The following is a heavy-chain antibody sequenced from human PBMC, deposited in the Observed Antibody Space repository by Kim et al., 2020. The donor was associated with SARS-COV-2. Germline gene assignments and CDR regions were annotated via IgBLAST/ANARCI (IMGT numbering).Heavy chain of an antibody. CDR2: ISFDGNNK. V-gene: IGHV3-30*18. CDR1: GFSFNTYG. CDR3: AKERTIYGRYFYGIDV. Sequence: GGSLRLSCAVSGFSFNTYGMHWVRQAPGKGLEWVAVISFDGNNKNFADSVKGRFNISRDNSKNTLYLQINSLRAEDTAMYYCAKERTIYGRYFYGIDVWGQGTTVTVSS. J-gene: IGHJ6*02. D-gene: IGHD1-26*01.